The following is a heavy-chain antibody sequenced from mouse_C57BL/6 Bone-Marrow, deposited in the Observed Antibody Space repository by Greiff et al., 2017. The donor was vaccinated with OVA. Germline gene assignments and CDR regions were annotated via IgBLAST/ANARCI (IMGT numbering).Heavy chain of an antibody. D-gene: IGHD1-1*01. J-gene: IGHJ2*01. CDR3: TTGVLRSPYYFDY. V-gene: IGHV14-4*01. CDR2: IDPENGDT. Sequence: VQLQQSGAELVRPGASVKLSCTASGFNIKDDYMHWVKQRPEQGLEWIGWIDPENGDTEYASKFQGKATITADTYSNTAYLQLSSLTSEDTAVYYCTTGVLRSPYYFDYWGQGTTLTVSS. CDR1: GFNIKDDY.